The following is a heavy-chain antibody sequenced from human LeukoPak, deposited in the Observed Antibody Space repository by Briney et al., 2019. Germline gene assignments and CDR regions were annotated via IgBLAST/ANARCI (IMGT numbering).Heavy chain of an antibody. J-gene: IGHJ5*02. CDR3: ARHRAPTVIVWFDP. Sequence: PETLSLTCTVSGGSISSSSYYWGWIRQPPGKGLEWIGSIYYSGSTYYNPSLKSRVTISVDTSKNQFSLKLSSVTAADTAVYYCARHRAPTVIVWFDPWGQGTLVTVSS. CDR1: GGSISSSSYY. D-gene: IGHD2/OR15-2a*01. V-gene: IGHV4-39*01. CDR2: IYYSGST.